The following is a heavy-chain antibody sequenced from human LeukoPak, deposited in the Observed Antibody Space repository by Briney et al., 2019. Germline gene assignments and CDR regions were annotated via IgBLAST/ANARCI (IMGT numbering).Heavy chain of an antibody. D-gene: IGHD1-1*01. CDR1: GFTFSSYA. Sequence: PGGSLRLSCAASGFTFSSYAMSWVRQAPGKGLEWVANIKQDGSEKYYVDSVKGRFTISRDNAKNSLYLQMNSLRAEDTAVYYCASLNWKGCFDYWGQGTLVTVSS. J-gene: IGHJ4*02. CDR2: IKQDGSEK. CDR3: ASLNWKGCFDY. V-gene: IGHV3-7*01.